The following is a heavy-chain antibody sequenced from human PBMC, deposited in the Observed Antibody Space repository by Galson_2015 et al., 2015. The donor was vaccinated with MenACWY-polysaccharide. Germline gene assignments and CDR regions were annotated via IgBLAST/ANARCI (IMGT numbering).Heavy chain of an antibody. CDR3: ARGAYYFDS. J-gene: IGHJ4*02. V-gene: IGHV3-74*01. CDR2: INSDGSST. Sequence: WVRQSPGKGLVWVSRINSDGSSTAYAGSVKGRFTISRDNAKNTLYLQMNSLRVEDTAVYYCARGAYYFDSWGQGTLITVSS.